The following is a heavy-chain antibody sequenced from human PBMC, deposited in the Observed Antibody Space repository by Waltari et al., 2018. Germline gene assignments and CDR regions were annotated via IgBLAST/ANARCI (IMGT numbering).Heavy chain of an antibody. J-gene: IGHJ4*02. CDR3: ARDPDSSGWYDY. D-gene: IGHD6-19*01. CDR2: IWYDGSNK. CDR1: GFTFSSYG. Sequence: QVQLVESGGGVVQPGRSLRLSCAASGFTFSSYGMHWVRQAPGKGGGWVEVIWYDGSNKYYADSVKGRFTISRDNSKNTLYLQMNSLRAEDTAVYYCARDPDSSGWYDYWGQGTLVTVSS. V-gene: IGHV3-33*01.